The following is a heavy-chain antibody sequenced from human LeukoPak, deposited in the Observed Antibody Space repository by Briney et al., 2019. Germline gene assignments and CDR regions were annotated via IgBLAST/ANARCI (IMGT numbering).Heavy chain of an antibody. CDR3: ARVGANYVFDY. Sequence: PGGSLRLSCAASGFTFSSYSMNWVRQAPGKGLEWVATIKHDGSQEFSVDSVQGRFTISRDNAKNSLFLQMNSLRAQDTAIYYCARVGANYVFDYWGQGTLVTVSS. D-gene: IGHD3-10*01. J-gene: IGHJ4*02. V-gene: IGHV3-7*01. CDR1: GFTFSSYS. CDR2: IKHDGSQE.